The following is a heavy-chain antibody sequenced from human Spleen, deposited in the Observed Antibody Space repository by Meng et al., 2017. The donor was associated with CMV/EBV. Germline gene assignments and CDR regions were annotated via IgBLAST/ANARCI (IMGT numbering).Heavy chain of an antibody. J-gene: IGHJ5*02. D-gene: IGHD5-24*01. CDR1: GFNFRGHL. CDR2: MTGNSGRT. V-gene: IGHV3-23*01. CDR3: AKGRVQFVQASRWFDP. Sequence: GFNFRGHLMSWVRQAPGKGLEWVSSMTGNSGRTYYADSVRGRFIVSRNNSENTLYLQMTSLRVEDTAFYYCAKGRVQFVQASRWFDPWGQGILVTVSS.